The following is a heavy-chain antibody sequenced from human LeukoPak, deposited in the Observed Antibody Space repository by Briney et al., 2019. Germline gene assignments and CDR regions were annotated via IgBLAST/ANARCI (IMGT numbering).Heavy chain of an antibody. D-gene: IGHD3-22*01. V-gene: IGHV1-2*02. CDR1: GYTFTGYF. Sequence: ASVKVSCKASGYTFTGYFMHWVRQAPGQGLEWMGWINSNSGGTDYAQKFQGRVTMTRDTSISTAYMELSRLTSDDTAVYYCARDPGSGSSGYSGDYWGQGTLVTVSS. J-gene: IGHJ4*02. CDR2: INSNSGGT. CDR3: ARDPGSGSSGYSGDY.